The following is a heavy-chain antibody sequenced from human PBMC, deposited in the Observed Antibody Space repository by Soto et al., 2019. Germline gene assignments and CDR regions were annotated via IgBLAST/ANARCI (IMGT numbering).Heavy chain of an antibody. CDR3: ARGGYYYDSSGSDAFDI. V-gene: IGHV3-30-3*01. CDR2: ISYDGSNK. D-gene: IGHD3-22*01. CDR1: GFTFSSYA. Sequence: GGSLRLSCAASGFTFSSYAMHWVRQAPGKGLEWVAVISYDGSNKYYADSVKGRFTISRDNSKNTLYLQMNSLRAEDTAVYYCARGGYYYDSSGSDAFDIWGQGTMVTVSS. J-gene: IGHJ3*02.